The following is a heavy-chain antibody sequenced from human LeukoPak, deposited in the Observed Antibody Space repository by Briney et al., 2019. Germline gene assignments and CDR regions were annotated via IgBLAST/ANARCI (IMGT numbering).Heavy chain of an antibody. CDR2: IYHSGNT. J-gene: IGHJ3*02. V-gene: IGHV4-38-2*02. CDR3: ARDPYSGNYYGSAFDI. D-gene: IGHD1-26*01. Sequence: SETLSLTCTVSGYSLSNSYYWGWIRQPPGKGLEWVGSIYHSGNTYYNPSLKSRVTISIDTSKNHFSLKLSSVTAADTAVYYCARDPYSGNYYGSAFDIWGQGTMVTVSS. CDR1: GYSLSNSYY.